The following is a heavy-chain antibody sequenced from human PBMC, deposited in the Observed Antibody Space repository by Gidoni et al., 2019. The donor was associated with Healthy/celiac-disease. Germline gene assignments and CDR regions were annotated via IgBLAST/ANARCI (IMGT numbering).Heavy chain of an antibody. CDR1: GYPFTSYA. CDR3: ASERYCSSTSCSPLFDY. CDR2: INAGNGNT. D-gene: IGHD2-2*01. Sequence: QVQLVQSGTEEKKPGASVKVSCKAPGYPFTSYAMHWVRQAPGQRLEWMGWINAGNGNTKYSQKVQGRVTITRDTSASTAYMELSSLRSEDTAVYYCASERYCSSTSCSPLFDYWGQGTLVTVSS. V-gene: IGHV1-3*05. J-gene: IGHJ4*02.